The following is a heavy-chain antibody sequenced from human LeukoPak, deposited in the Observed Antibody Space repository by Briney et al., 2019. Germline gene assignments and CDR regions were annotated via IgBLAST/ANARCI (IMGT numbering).Heavy chain of an antibody. D-gene: IGHD6-19*01. J-gene: IGHJ4*02. CDR3: ARAAVAGIFDY. Sequence: PGGSLRLSCAASGFTFGSYCMNWVRRAPGKGLEWVSSISSSSSYIYYADSVKGRFTISRDNAKNSLYLQMNSLRAEDTAVYYCARAAVAGIFDYWGQGTLVTVSS. CDR1: GFTFGSYC. CDR2: ISSSSSYI. V-gene: IGHV3-21*01.